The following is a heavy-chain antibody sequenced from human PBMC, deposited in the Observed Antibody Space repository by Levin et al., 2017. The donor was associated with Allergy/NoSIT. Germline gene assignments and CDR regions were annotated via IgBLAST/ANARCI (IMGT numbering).Heavy chain of an antibody. V-gene: IGHV4-30-4*01. Sequence: SQTLSLTCTVSGGSISSGDYYWSWIRQPPGKGLEWIGYIYYSGSTYYNPSLKSRVTISVDTSKNQFSLKLSSVTAADTAVYYCASLSYGSGSYYTALFDYWGQGTLVTVSS. CDR2: IYYSGST. CDR3: ASLSYGSGSYYTALFDY. CDR1: GGSISSGDYY. J-gene: IGHJ4*02. D-gene: IGHD3-10*01.